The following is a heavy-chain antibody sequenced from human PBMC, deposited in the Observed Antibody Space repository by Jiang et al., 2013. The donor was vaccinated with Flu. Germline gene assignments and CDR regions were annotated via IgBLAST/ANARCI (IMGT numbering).Heavy chain of an antibody. V-gene: IGHV2-70*04. J-gene: IGHJ4*02. Sequence: KPTQTLTLTCTFSGFSLSTSGMRVSWIRQPPGKALEWLARIDWDDDKFYSTSLKTRLTISKDTSKNXVVLTMTNMDPVDTATYYCARTYSNYGVGSLDYWGQGTLVTVSS. CDR3: ARTYSNYGVGSLDY. CDR1: GFSLSTSGMR. CDR2: IDWDDDK. D-gene: IGHD4-11*01.